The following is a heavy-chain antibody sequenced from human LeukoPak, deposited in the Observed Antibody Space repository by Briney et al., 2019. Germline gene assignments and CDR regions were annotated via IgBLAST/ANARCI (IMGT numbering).Heavy chain of an antibody. Sequence: PGGSLRLSCAASGFTFSSYGMHWVRQAPGKGLEWVAFIRYDGSNKYYADSVKGRFTISRDNSKNTLYLQMNSLRAEDTAVYYCAKSCLVDTAMAYYYYYYMDVWGKGTTVTVSS. J-gene: IGHJ6*03. CDR2: IRYDGSNK. V-gene: IGHV3-30*02. CDR3: AKSCLVDTAMAYYYYYYMDV. CDR1: GFTFSSYG. D-gene: IGHD5-18*01.